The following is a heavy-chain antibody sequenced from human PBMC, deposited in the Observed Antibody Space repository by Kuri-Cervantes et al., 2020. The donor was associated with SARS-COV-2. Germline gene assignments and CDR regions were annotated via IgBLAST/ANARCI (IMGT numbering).Heavy chain of an antibody. CDR3: ATDGGSGANYFLVGAFDI. CDR1: GYTLTELS. Sequence: APVKVSCKVSGYTLTELSIHWVRQAPGKGLEWMGGFDPEDGETMPAQRFQGRVTMTEDKSIETAYMELSNLRSEDTAMYYCATDGGSGANYFLVGAFDIWGQGTMVTVSS. J-gene: IGHJ3*02. D-gene: IGHD1-26*01. V-gene: IGHV1-24*01. CDR2: FDPEDGET.